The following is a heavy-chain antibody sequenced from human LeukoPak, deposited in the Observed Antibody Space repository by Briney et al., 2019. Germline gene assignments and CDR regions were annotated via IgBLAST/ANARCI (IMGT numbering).Heavy chain of an antibody. CDR1: GFTFSSCD. CDR3: ARDSELRFHSDYDFADY. CDR2: VSSSRRYI. J-gene: IGHJ4*02. Sequence: GGSLRLSCAASGFTFSSCDLNWVRQAPGQGLEWVSSVSSSRRYIYYADSVKGRFTISRDNAKNSLYLQMNSLRAEDTAVYYCARDSELRFHSDYDFADYWGQGTLVTVSS. D-gene: IGHD5-12*01. V-gene: IGHV3-21*01.